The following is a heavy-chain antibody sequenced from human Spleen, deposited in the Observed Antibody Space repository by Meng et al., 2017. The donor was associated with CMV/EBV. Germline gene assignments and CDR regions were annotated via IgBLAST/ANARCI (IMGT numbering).Heavy chain of an antibody. CDR1: SDV. CDR2: ITPFQGST. Sequence: SDVINWVRQAPGRGLEVKGGITPFQGSTDQGQRFQGRITVSTNQSRSTVYMELGSLTPGDTAVYYCVREAWTPRSRRLYYFDLWGQGTLVTVSS. CDR3: VREAWTPRSRRLYYFDL. J-gene: IGHJ4*02. D-gene: IGHD3/OR15-3a*01. V-gene: IGHV1-69*05.